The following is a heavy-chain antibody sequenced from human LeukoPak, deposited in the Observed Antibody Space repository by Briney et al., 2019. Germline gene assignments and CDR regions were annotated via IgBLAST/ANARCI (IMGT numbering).Heavy chain of an antibody. V-gene: IGHV4-59*01. CDR3: ARGSSGYYFVIDY. Sequence: SETLSLTCTVSGGSISSYYWSWIRQPPGKGLEWIGYIYYSGSTNYNPSLKSRVTISVDTSKNQFSLKLSSVTAADTAVYCCARGSSGYYFVIDYWGQGTLVTVSS. D-gene: IGHD3-22*01. J-gene: IGHJ4*02. CDR2: IYYSGST. CDR1: GGSISSYY.